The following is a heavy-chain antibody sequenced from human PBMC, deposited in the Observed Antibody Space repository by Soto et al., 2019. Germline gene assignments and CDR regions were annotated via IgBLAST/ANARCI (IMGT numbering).Heavy chain of an antibody. J-gene: IGHJ6*02. Sequence: SETRSLTCTVSGGSVSTGMKYWGWVRQPPGKALEFIGYMYKTGETLLNSSLKSRVTLSMETSKNQFSLTLSSVTAADTAVYFCMKAHESGDFLGMSVWGPGTTVTVSS. CDR2: MYKTGET. V-gene: IGHV4-61*01. D-gene: IGHD3-10*01. CDR3: MKAHESGDFLGMSV. CDR1: GGSVSTGMKY.